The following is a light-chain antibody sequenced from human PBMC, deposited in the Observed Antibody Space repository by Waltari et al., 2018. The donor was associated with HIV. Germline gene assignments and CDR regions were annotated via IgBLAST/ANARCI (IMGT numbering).Light chain of an antibody. V-gene: IGKV4-1*01. Sequence: DVVMTQSPDSLAVSLGERATLNCTSNQSLFYPSDNKNFLAWYQQKAGQRPRLLIYWSSTRASGVPDRFSGSGSETDFTLTITSLQAEDVAIYFCQQYFSVPYTFGQGTKLEIK. CDR1: QSLFYPSDNKNF. CDR3: QQYFSVPYT. CDR2: WSS. J-gene: IGKJ2*01.